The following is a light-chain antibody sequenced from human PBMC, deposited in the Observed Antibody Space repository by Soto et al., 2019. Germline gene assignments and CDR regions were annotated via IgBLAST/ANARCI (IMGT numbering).Light chain of an antibody. J-gene: IGKJ1*01. CDR1: QSVSSN. CDR3: QQYNNWPTWT. CDR2: GAS. Sequence: EIVMTQSPATLSVSPGERATLSCRASQSVSSNLAWYQQKPGQAPRLLIYGASTRATSIPARFSGSGSGTEFTLTISSLQSEDFAVYYCQQYNNWPTWTFGQGTKV. V-gene: IGKV3-15*01.